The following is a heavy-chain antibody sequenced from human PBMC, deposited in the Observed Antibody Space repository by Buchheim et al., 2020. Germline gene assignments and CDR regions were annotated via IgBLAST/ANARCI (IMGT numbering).Heavy chain of an antibody. CDR3: ARDEGAAGIWYYGMDV. CDR1: GFTFSSYT. CDR2: ISYDGSNK. V-gene: IGHV3-30*17. J-gene: IGHJ6*02. Sequence: QVQLVESGGGVVQPGRSLRLSCAASGFTFSSYTMHWVRQAPGKGLEWVAVISYDGSNKYYADSVKGRFTISRDNSKKTLFLQMNSLRAEDTAVYYCARDEGAAGIWYYGMDVWGQGTT. D-gene: IGHD6-13*01.